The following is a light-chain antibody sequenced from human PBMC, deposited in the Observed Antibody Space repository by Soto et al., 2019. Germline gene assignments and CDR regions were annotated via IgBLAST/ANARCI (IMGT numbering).Light chain of an antibody. Sequence: LTQPASVSGSPGQSITISCTGTSSDVGGYDYVSWYQQHPGKAPKFMIYEVTNRPSGVSHRFSGSKSGNTASLTISGLQAEDEADYYCSSYTTTSTYVFGTGTKATVL. CDR3: SSYTTTSTYV. CDR1: SSDVGGYDY. V-gene: IGLV2-14*01. J-gene: IGLJ1*01. CDR2: EVT.